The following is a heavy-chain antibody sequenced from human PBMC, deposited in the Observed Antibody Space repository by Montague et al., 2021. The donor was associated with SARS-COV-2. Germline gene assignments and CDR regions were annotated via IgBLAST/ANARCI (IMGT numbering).Heavy chain of an antibody. D-gene: IGHD1-26*01. CDR2: ISWNSCSI. V-gene: IGHV3-9*01. CDR1: GFTFGDYA. CDR3: ARVFATVGAMDRNDY. J-gene: IGHJ4*02. Sequence: SLRLSCAASGFTFGDYAMHWVRQAPGKGLEWVSGISWNSCSIGYADSVKGRFTISRDNAKNSLYLQMNSLRAEDTAVYYCARVFATVGAMDRNDYWGQGTLVTVSS.